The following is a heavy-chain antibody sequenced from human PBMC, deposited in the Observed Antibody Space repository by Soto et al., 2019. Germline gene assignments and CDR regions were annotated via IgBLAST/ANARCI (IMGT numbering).Heavy chain of an antibody. Sequence: SETLSLTCTVSGGSIGSSYYWGWIRQPPGKGLEWIGSIYYSGSTYYNPSLKSRVTTSVDTSKNQFSLKLSSVTAADTAVYYCARHYAVVLYHFDYWGLGTLVTVSS. CDR2: IYYSGST. D-gene: IGHD2-15*01. J-gene: IGHJ4*02. V-gene: IGHV4-39*01. CDR3: ARHYAVVLYHFDY. CDR1: GGSIGSSYY.